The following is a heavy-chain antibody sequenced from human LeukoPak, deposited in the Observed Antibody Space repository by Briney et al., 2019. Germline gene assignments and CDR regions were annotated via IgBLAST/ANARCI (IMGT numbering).Heavy chain of an antibody. CDR1: GSYL. V-gene: IGHV3-74*01. CDR2: INSDGSWT. D-gene: IGHD2/OR15-2a*01. CDR3: VSFYETY. J-gene: IGHJ4*02. Sequence: GGSLRLSCAASGSYLMHWVRQAPGKGLVWVSHINSDGSWTSYADSVKGRFTISKDNAKNTVYLQMNNLRAEDTAVYYCVSFYETYWGRGTLVTVSS.